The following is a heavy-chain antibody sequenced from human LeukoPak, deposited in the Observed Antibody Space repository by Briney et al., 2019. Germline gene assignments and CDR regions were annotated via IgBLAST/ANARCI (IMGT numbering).Heavy chain of an antibody. CDR3: ARAVSYDSSLDY. D-gene: IGHD3-22*01. CDR2: IDWDDDE. Sequence: ESGPALVKPTHTLTLTCSCSGFSLSTSAMCVNWIRQPPGKTLEWLARIDWDDDEYYSTSLKTRLTISKDTSKNQVVLTMTNMDPVDTATYYCARAVSYDSSLDYWGQGTLVTVSS. J-gene: IGHJ4*02. V-gene: IGHV2-70*11. CDR1: GFSLSTSAMC.